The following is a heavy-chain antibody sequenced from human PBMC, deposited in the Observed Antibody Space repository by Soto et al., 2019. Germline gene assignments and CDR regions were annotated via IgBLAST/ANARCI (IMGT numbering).Heavy chain of an antibody. Sequence: GGSLRLSCEASGFTFSSYAMSWVRQAPGKGLEWVSAISGSGGSTYYADSVKGRFTISRDNSKNTLYLQMNSLRAEDTAVYYCAKDRPYSSSWYFGSEPFGNKDVWGQGTTVTVSS. D-gene: IGHD6-13*01. CDR2: ISGSGGST. V-gene: IGHV3-23*01. CDR1: GFTFSSYA. J-gene: IGHJ6*02. CDR3: AKDRPYSSSWYFGSEPFGNKDV.